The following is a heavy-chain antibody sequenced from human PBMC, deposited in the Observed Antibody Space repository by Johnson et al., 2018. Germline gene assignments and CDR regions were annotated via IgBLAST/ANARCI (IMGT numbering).Heavy chain of an antibody. V-gene: IGHV1-69*12. Sequence: QVQLVQSGAEVKKPGSSVKVSCKASGGTFSSYAISWVRQAPGQGLEWMGGIIPIFGTANYAQKFQGRVTITADESTSTAYMELSSLRSEDTAVYYCARPESANYYDSGEYFQHWGQGTLVTVSS. CDR2: IIPIFGTA. CDR3: ARPESANYYDSGEYFQH. CDR1: GGTFSSYA. D-gene: IGHD3-22*01. J-gene: IGHJ1*01.